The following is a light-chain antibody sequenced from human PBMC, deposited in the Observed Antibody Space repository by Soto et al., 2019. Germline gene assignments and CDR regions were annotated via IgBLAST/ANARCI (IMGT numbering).Light chain of an antibody. J-gene: IGKJ1*01. CDR1: QNIDTY. CDR2: SAY. Sequence: DIQMTQSPSSLSASLGDRSTITFRASQNIDTYLNWYLQKPGQAPKLLIYSAYSLQSGVSPRFSGDGSGTDFTLTISSLQPEDFATYYCQQSYNFPRTFGQGTTV. V-gene: IGKV1-39*01. CDR3: QQSYNFPRT.